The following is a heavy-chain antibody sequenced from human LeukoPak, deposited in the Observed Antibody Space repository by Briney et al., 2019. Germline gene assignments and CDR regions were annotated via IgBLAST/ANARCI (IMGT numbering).Heavy chain of an antibody. V-gene: IGHV4-30-4*02. CDR3: ARDTGVVVGYFQH. J-gene: IGHJ1*01. CDR1: GGSISSGDYY. Sequence: SETLSLTCTVSGGSISSGDYYWSWIRQPPGKGLEWIGYIYYSGSTYYNPSLKSRVTISVDTSKNQFSLRLSSVTAADTAVYYCARDTGVVVGYFQHWGQGTLVTVSS. CDR2: IYYSGST. D-gene: IGHD2-15*01.